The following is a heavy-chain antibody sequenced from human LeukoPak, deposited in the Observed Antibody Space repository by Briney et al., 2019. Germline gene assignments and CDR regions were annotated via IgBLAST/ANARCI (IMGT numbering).Heavy chain of an antibody. CDR3: ASGGSRGYYGSGSYSSSSGYYYYYYMDV. J-gene: IGHJ6*03. CDR2: IYYSGST. CDR1: GGSISSSSYY. V-gene: IGHV4-39*07. Sequence: PSETLSLTCTVSGGSISSSSYYWGWIRQPPGKGLEWIGSIYYSGSTNYNPSLKSRITISVEKSKNPLSLKLRSVTAADTAVYYCASGGSRGYYGSGSYSSSSGYYYYYYMDVWGKGTTVTISS. D-gene: IGHD3-10*01.